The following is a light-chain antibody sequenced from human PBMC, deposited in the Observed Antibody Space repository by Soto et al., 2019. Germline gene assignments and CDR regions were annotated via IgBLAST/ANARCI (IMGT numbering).Light chain of an antibody. Sequence: EIVMTQSPATLSVSPGERVTLSCRASESLFGFLAWYQHKPGQAPRLLIYGVSTKATGVPARFSGSGSATDFTLTITGLQSDDSAVYYCQSYNDWPFAFGQGTKLEI. V-gene: IGKV3-15*01. CDR2: GVS. J-gene: IGKJ2*01. CDR3: QSYNDWPFA. CDR1: ESLFGF.